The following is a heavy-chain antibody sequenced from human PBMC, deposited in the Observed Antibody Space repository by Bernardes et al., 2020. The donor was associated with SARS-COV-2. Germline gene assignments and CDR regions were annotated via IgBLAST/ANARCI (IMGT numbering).Heavy chain of an antibody. V-gene: IGHV1-18*04. CDR1: GYTFTDYS. Sequence: ASVEVSCRASGYTFTDYSFTWVRQAPGQGLQCMGWIGPKKCHLYFAQNLQGRVTMTTDTSTSTTYMELRSLRSDDTAVYYCARAGVCTSISCYERWLDLWGQGTLVTVSS. CDR3: ARAGVCTSISCYERWLDL. D-gene: IGHD2-2*01. J-gene: IGHJ5*02. CDR2: IGPKKCHL.